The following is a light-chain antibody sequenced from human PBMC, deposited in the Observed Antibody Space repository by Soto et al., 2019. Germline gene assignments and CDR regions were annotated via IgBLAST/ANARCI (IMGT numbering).Light chain of an antibody. CDR3: VAWDDRLSGLV. J-gene: IGLJ2*01. Sequence: QSVLTQPPSASGTPGQRVTISCSGSSSTIGSNYVYWYHQLPGTAPKLVIYRNNQRPSGVPDRISGSKSGTSASLAISGLRSEDEADYYCVAWDDRLSGLVFGRGTQLTVL. CDR2: RNN. CDR1: SSTIGSNY. V-gene: IGLV1-47*01.